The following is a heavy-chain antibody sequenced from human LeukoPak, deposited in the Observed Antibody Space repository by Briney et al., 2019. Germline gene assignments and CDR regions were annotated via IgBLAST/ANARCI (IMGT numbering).Heavy chain of an antibody. CDR3: ARVRSVSPADAFDI. CDR2: ISYDGSNK. CDR1: GFTFSSYA. D-gene: IGHD3-3*01. Sequence: GGSLRLSCAASGFTFSSYAMHWVRQAPGKGLEWVAVISYDGSNKYYADSVKGRFTISRDNSKNTLYLQMNSLRAEDTAVNYCARVRSVSPADAFDIWGQGTMVTVSS. J-gene: IGHJ3*02. V-gene: IGHV3-30-3*01.